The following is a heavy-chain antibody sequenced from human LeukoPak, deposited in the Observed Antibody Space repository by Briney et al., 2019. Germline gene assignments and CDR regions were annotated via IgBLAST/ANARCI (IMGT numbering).Heavy chain of an antibody. D-gene: IGHD6-19*01. J-gene: IGHJ4*02. CDR2: IYSGGST. Sequence: GGSLRLSCGASGFTVSSNYMSWVRQAPGKGLEWVSVIYSGGSTYYADSVKGRFTISRDNSKNTLYLQMNSLRAEDTAVYYCARDLRGWHTDYWGQGTLVTVSS. CDR1: GFTVSSNY. CDR3: ARDLRGWHTDY. V-gene: IGHV3-53*01.